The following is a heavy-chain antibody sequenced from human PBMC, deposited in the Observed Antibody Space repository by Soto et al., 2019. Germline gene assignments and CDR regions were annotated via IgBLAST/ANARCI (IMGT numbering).Heavy chain of an antibody. CDR1: GGTFSSYA. D-gene: IGHD2-2*03. Sequence: QVQLVQSGAEGKKPGSSVKVSCKASGGTFSSYAISWVRQAPGQGLEWMGGIIPIFGTANYAQKFQGRVTITADESTSTAYMELSSLRSEDTAVYYCASSRGYCSSTSCYAGAFDIWGQGTMVTVSS. CDR2: IIPIFGTA. CDR3: ASSRGYCSSTSCYAGAFDI. J-gene: IGHJ3*02. V-gene: IGHV1-69*01.